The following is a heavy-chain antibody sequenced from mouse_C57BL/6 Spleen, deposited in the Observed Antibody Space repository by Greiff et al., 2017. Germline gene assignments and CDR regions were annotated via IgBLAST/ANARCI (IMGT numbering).Heavy chain of an antibody. J-gene: IGHJ4*01. D-gene: IGHD1-1*01. V-gene: IGHV14-1*01. Sequence: VQLQQSGAELVRPGASVKLSCPASGFNIKDYYMHWVKQRPEQGLEWIGRIDPEDGDTEYAPKFQGKATMTADTSSNTAYLQLSSLTSEDTAVYYCTGDGSSYYAMDYWGQGTSVTVSS. CDR2: IDPEDGDT. CDR1: GFNIKDYY. CDR3: TGDGSSYYAMDY.